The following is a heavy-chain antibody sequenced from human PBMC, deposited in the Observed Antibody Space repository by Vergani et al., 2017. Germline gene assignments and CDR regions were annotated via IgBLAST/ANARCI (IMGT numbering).Heavy chain of an antibody. CDR2: IYSTGST. D-gene: IGHD3-22*01. CDR1: GASISSGVYY. Sequence: QAQLQESGPGLVKPSQTLSLTCSVSGASISSGVYYWNWIRQHPGKGLEWIGYIYSTGSTHHNPSLRRRINMSVDTSKNQFSLKLNSVTAADTAMYYCARMGGYDEGDACRIGYFDSWGPGILVTVSS. V-gene: IGHV4-31*03. CDR3: ARMGGYDEGDACRIGYFDS. J-gene: IGHJ4*02.